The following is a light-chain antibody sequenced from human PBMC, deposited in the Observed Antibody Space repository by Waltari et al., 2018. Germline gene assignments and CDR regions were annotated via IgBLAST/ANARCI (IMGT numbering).Light chain of an antibody. CDR2: DAS. V-gene: IGKV3-20*01. CDR3: QHYVRLPAT. J-gene: IGKJ1*01. Sequence: ELVLTQSPGTLSLSPGERATLSCRASQSVSRSLTVYQHKPGQAPRLLINDASSRATCIPDRFRGRGSGTDFSLTISRLQPEEFAVYYCQHYVRLPATFGQGTKVEIK. CDR1: QSVSRS.